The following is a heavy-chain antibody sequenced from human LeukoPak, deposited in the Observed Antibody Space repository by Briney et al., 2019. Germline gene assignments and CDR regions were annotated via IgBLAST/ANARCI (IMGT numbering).Heavy chain of an antibody. Sequence: GASVKVSCKASGYTLTDYYIHWVRQAPGQGLEWLGWINPNTVGTNYAPKFQGRVTMTRDTSINAAYMELYRLRSDDTAVCYCARTSGDFASDYWGQGTLVTVSS. CDR2: INPNTVGT. V-gene: IGHV1-2*02. J-gene: IGHJ4*02. CDR1: GYTLTDYY. CDR3: ARTSGDFASDY. D-gene: IGHD2-21*02.